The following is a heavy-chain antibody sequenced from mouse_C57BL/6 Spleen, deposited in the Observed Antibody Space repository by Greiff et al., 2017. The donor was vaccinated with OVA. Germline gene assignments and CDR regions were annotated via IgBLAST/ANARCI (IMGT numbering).Heavy chain of an antibody. CDR3: SRRRVGNSYVGAMDY. D-gene: IGHD2-12*01. CDR2: ISSGSSSI. V-gene: IGHV5-17*01. J-gene: IGHJ4*01. CDR1: GFTFSDYG. Sequence: EVKLMESGGGLVKPGGSLKLSCAASGFTFSDYGMHWVRQAHEKGLEWVAYISSGSSSIYYADKVKGRFPISRDNAKNTLFLHMTSLRSEDTAMYYCSRRRVGNSYVGAMDYWGQGTSVTVSS.